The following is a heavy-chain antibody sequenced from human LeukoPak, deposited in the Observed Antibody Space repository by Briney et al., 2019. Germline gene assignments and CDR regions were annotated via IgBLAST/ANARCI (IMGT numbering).Heavy chain of an antibody. J-gene: IGHJ4*02. V-gene: IGHV3-23*01. CDR2: ISGSGGNT. CDR1: GFTFSSYA. D-gene: IGHD1-26*01. CDR3: AKGNKAVGGTIATFSY. Sequence: PGGSLRLSCAASGFTFSSYAMSWVRQTPGKGLEWVSTISGSGGNTNYADSVKGRFTISRDNSKNTLYLQMNSLRAEDTAVYYCAKGNKAVGGTIATFSYWGQGTLVTVSS.